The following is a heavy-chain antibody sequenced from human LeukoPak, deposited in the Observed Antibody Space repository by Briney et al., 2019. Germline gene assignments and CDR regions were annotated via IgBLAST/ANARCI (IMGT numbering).Heavy chain of an antibody. Sequence: SETLSLTCAVYGGSFSGYYWSWIRQPPGKGLEWTGEINHSGSTNYNPSLKSRVTISVDTSKNQFSLKLSSVTAADTAVYYCARGSLRYSKIQLWPSLYYFDYWGQGTLVTVSS. CDR2: INHSGST. V-gene: IGHV4-34*01. J-gene: IGHJ4*02. CDR1: GGSFSGYY. CDR3: ARGSLRYSKIQLWPSLYYFDY. D-gene: IGHD5-18*01.